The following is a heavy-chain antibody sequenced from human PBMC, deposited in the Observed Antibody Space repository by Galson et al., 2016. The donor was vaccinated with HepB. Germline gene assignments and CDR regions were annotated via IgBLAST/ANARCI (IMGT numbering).Heavy chain of an antibody. D-gene: IGHD2-21*01. CDR1: GFTFSSYW. Sequence: SLRLSCAASGFTFSSYWMSWVRQAPGKGLEWVANIKEAGSEKYYVDSVKGRFTISRDNAKNSLYLQMSSLRAEDTAVYYCARKGGGDNDYWGQGTLVTVSS. CDR2: IKEAGSEK. J-gene: IGHJ4*02. V-gene: IGHV3-7*01. CDR3: ARKGGGDNDY.